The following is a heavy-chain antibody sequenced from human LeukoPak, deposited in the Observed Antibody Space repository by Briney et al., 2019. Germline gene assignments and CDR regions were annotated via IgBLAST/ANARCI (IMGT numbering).Heavy chain of an antibody. J-gene: IGHJ4*02. V-gene: IGHV4-34*01. D-gene: IGHD6-13*01. CDR1: GGSFSGYY. CDR2: INHSGST. Sequence: SETLSLTCAVYGGSFSGYYWSWIRQPPGKGLEWIGEINHSGSTNYNPSLKSRVTISVDTSKNQFSLKLGSVTAADTAVYYCARGSTAAVPYYFDYWGQGTLVTVSS. CDR3: ARGSTAAVPYYFDY.